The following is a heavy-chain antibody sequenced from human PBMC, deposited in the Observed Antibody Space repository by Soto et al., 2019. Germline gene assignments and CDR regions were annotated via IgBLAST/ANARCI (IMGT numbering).Heavy chain of an antibody. CDR1: GFTFSSYS. V-gene: IGHV3-21*01. CDR2: ISSSSSYI. CDR3: VHEGVGDYYYGMDV. Sequence: GGSLRLSCAASGFTFSSYSMNWVRQAPGKGLEWVSSISSSSSYIYYADSVKGRFTISRDNAKNSLYLQMNSLRAEDTAVYYCVHEGVGDYYYGMDVWGQGTTVTVSS. J-gene: IGHJ6*02. D-gene: IGHD3-16*01.